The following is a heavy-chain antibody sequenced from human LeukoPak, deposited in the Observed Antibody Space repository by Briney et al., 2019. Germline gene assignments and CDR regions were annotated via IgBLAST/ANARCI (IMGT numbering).Heavy chain of an antibody. Sequence: SETLSLTCAVSGYSISSGYYWGWIRQPPGKGLEWIGSIYHSGSTYYNPSLKSRVTISVDTSKNQFSLKLSSVTAADTAVYYCARMISTDYMDVWGKGTTVPVS. J-gene: IGHJ6*03. V-gene: IGHV4-38-2*01. CDR2: IYHSGST. CDR1: GYSISSGYY. CDR3: ARMISTDYMDV. D-gene: IGHD3-16*01.